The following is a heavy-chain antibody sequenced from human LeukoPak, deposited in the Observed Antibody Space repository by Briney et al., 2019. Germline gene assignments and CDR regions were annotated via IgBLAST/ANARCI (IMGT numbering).Heavy chain of an antibody. D-gene: IGHD5-24*01. CDR3: ARDWVYKIDY. CDR1: GFTFSSYV. J-gene: IGHJ4*02. Sequence: GGSLRLSCAASGFTFSSYVMHWVRRTPGKGLVWVSRISHDGFISYADSVKGRFTISRDNAKNTLILQMNSLRAEDTAVYYCARDWVYKIDYWGRGTLVTVSS. V-gene: IGHV3-74*01. CDR2: ISHDGFI.